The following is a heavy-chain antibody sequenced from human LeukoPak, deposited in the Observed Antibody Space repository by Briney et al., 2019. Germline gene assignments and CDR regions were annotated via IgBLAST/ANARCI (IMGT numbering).Heavy chain of an antibody. J-gene: IGHJ4*02. CDR3: ARVFARGGEITGSYYYY. CDR2: IIPLFGTA. CDR1: GGTFSTYA. Sequence: SVKVSCKASGGTFSTYAVNWVRQAPGQGLEWMGGIIPLFGTANYAQKFRGRVTITTDESTSTAYMELRSLRSEDTAIYYCARVFARGGEITGSYYYYWGQGTLVTVSS. V-gene: IGHV1-69*05. D-gene: IGHD3-10*01.